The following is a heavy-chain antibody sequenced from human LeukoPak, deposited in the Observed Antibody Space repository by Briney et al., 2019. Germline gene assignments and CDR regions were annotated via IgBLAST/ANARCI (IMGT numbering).Heavy chain of an antibody. CDR3: ARDFWSGNHFDY. V-gene: IGHV4-34*01. CDR1: GGSFSGYF. D-gene: IGHD3-3*01. CDR2: INHSGST. J-gene: IGHJ4*02. Sequence: SETLSLTCAVYGGSFSGYFWSWIRQPPGKGLEWIGEINHSGSTNYNPSLKSRVTISVDTSKNQFSLKLNSVTAADTAVYYCARDFWSGNHFDYWGQGTLVTVSS.